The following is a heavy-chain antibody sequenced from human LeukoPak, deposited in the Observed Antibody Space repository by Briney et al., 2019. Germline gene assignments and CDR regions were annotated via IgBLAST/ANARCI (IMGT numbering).Heavy chain of an antibody. CDR3: ASSLSARGTDY. CDR2: INSSSSYI. CDR1: GFTFSSYS. Sequence: GGSLRLSCAASGFTFSSYSMNWVRQAPGKGLEWVSSINSSSSYIYYADSVKGRFTISRDNAKNSLYLQMNSLRAEDTAVYYCASSLSARGTDYWGQGTLVTVSS. D-gene: IGHD1-1*01. V-gene: IGHV3-21*01. J-gene: IGHJ4*02.